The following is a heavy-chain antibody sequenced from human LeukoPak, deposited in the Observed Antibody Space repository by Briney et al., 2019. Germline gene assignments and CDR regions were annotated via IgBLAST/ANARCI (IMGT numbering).Heavy chain of an antibody. V-gene: IGHV1-24*01. CDR3: ARGTPMVRGVIIRLRWVYFDY. CDR1: GYTLTELS. CDR2: FDPEDGET. D-gene: IGHD3-10*01. J-gene: IGHJ4*02. Sequence: ASVKVSCKVSGYTLTELSMHWVRQAPGKGLEWMGGFDPEDGETIYAQKFQGRVTMTEDTSTDTAYMELSSLRSEDTAVYYCARGTPMVRGVIIRLRWVYFDYWGQGTLVTVSS.